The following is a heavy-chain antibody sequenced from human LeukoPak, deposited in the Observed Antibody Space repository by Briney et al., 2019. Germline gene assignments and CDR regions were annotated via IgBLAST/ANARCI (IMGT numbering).Heavy chain of an antibody. CDR2: IWYDGSNK. CDR1: GFTFSSYG. Sequence: PGGSLRLSCAASGFTFSSYGMHWVRQAPGKGLEWVAVIWYDGSNKYYADSVKGRFTISRDNSKNTLYLQMNSLRAEDTAVYYCGCFSDYYGSGSYYNADAFDIWGQGTMVTVSS. D-gene: IGHD3-10*01. J-gene: IGHJ3*02. V-gene: IGHV3-33*01. CDR3: GCFSDYYGSGSYYNADAFDI.